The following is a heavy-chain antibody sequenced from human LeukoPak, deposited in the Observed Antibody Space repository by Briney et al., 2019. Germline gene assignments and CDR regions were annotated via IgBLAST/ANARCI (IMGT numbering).Heavy chain of an antibody. Sequence: SETLSLTCTVSGGSISSYYWSWIRQPPGKGLEWIGEINHSGSTNYNPSLKSRVTISVDTSKNQFSLKLSSVTAADTAVYYCARGRDSTVRRYFDYWGQGTLVTVSS. CDR3: ARGRDSTVRRYFDY. V-gene: IGHV4-34*01. CDR2: INHSGST. D-gene: IGHD2-2*01. CDR1: GGSISSYY. J-gene: IGHJ4*02.